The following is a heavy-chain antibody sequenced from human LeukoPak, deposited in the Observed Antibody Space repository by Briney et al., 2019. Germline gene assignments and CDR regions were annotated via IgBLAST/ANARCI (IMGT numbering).Heavy chain of an antibody. V-gene: IGHV4-30-4*01. Sequence: LRLSCAASGFTFSSYAMHWIRQPPGKGLEWIGYIYYSGTTYYNPSLKSRVTISVDTSKNQFSLKLSSVTAADTAVYYCASYYDSSGPTFDFWGQGTLVTVSS. CDR2: IYYSGTT. J-gene: IGHJ4*02. CDR1: GFTFSSYAMH. CDR3: ASYYDSSGPTFDF. D-gene: IGHD3-22*01.